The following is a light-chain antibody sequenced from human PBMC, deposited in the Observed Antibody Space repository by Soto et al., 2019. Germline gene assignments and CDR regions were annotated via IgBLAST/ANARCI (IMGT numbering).Light chain of an antibody. CDR1: DSNIGANLV. J-gene: IGLJ3*02. CDR3: CSYAGSYSWV. Sequence: QSVLTQPPSVSGAPGQRVTITCSGSDSNIGANLVVYWYRQLPGTAPKVLIYGTSNRPSGVPDRFSGFKSGTSASLVITGLEAEDEADYYCCSYAGSYSWVFGGGTKVTVL. V-gene: IGLV1-40*01. CDR2: GTS.